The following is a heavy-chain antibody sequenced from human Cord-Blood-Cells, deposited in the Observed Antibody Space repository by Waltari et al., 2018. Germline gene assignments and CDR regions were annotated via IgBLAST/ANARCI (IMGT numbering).Heavy chain of an antibody. J-gene: IGHJ4*02. V-gene: IGHV3-7*01. Sequence: EVQLVESGGGLVQPGGSLRLSCAASGFTFSSHWMSLVRQAAGKGLGWVANIKQDGSEKYYVDSVKGRLTIARDNAKNSLYLQMNSVRAEDTAVYYCARDGVLAVAGFDYWGQGTLVTVAS. CDR3: ARDGVLAVAGFDY. CDR2: IKQDGSEK. D-gene: IGHD6-19*01. CDR1: GFTFSSHW.